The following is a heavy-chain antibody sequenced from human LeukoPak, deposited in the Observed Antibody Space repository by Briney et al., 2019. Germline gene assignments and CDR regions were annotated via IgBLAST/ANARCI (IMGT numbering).Heavy chain of an antibody. Sequence: GGSLRLSCAPSGFTFSSYGMQWVRHAPGKGLQWVAFIRYDGSNQYYADSLKGRFTISRDNSKNTLYLQMNSLRAEDTAVYYCAKDRVSGYCGGDCFYFDYWGQGTLVTVSS. CDR3: AKDRVSGYCGGDCFYFDY. V-gene: IGHV3-30*02. CDR2: IRYDGSNQ. D-gene: IGHD2-21*01. J-gene: IGHJ4*02. CDR1: GFTFSSYG.